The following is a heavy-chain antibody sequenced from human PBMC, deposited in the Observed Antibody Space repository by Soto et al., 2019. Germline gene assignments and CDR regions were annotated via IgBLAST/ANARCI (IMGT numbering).Heavy chain of an antibody. CDR3: ARVKKAYYDILTGYYGSAFDY. D-gene: IGHD3-9*01. Sequence: SVKVSCKASGGTFSSYTISWVRQAPGQGLEWMGRIIPILGIANYAQKFQGRVTITADKSTSTAYMELSSLRSEDTAVYYCARVKKAYYDILTGYYGSAFDYWGQGTLVTVPQ. CDR2: IIPILGIA. CDR1: GGTFSSYT. V-gene: IGHV1-69*02. J-gene: IGHJ4*02.